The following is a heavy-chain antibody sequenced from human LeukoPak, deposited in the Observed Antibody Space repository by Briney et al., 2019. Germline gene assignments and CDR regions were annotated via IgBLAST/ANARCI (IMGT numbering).Heavy chain of an antibody. Sequence: ASVKVSCKASGYTFTSYGINWVRQAPGQGLEWMGWISAYNGNTNYAQELQGRVTMTTDTSTTTAYMELRSLRSDDTAVYYCARDPLGSGGWYVRFGEGFDYWGQGTLVTVSS. J-gene: IGHJ4*02. D-gene: IGHD6-19*01. V-gene: IGHV1-18*01. CDR1: GYTFTSYG. CDR3: ARDPLGSGGWYVRFGEGFDY. CDR2: ISAYNGNT.